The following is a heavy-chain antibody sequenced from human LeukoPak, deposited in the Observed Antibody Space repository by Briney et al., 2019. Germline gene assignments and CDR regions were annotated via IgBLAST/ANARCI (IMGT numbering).Heavy chain of an antibody. CDR2: IGGSGGGT. V-gene: IGHV3-23*01. J-gene: IGHJ4*02. Sequence: GGSLRLSCAVSGITLSNYGMSWVRQAPGKGLEWVAGIGGSGGGTNYADSVNGRFTISRDNSKNTLYLQMNSLRAEDTAVYFCAKRGVVIRVILVGFHKEANYFDSWGQGALVTVSS. CDR1: GITLSNYG. CDR3: AKRGVVIRVILVGFHKEANYFDS. D-gene: IGHD3-22*01.